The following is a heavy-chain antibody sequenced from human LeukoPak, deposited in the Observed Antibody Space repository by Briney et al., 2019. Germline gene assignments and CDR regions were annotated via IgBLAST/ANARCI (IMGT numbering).Heavy chain of an antibody. CDR1: GGSISSYY. CDR2: IYTSGST. Sequence: SETLSLTCTVSGGSISSYYWSWIRQPAGKGLEWIGRIYTSGSTNYNPSLKSRVTMSVDTSKNQFSLKLSFVTAADTAVYYCARVAYYGSGSYSNYYYYYMDVWGKGTRVSVSS. CDR3: ARVAYYGSGSYSNYYYYYMDV. V-gene: IGHV4-4*07. D-gene: IGHD3-10*01. J-gene: IGHJ6*03.